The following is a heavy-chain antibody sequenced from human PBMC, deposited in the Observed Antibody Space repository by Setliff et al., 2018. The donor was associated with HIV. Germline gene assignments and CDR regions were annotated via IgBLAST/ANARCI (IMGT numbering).Heavy chain of an antibody. Sequence: PSETLSLTCVVSGYSISSNDWWGWIRQSPGEGLEWIGYIYYSGSIYYNPSLKSRVTMSVDTSKNQFSLKLSSVTAVDTAVYYCAKKGNGDYHFDYWGQGTLVTVSS. CDR3: AKKGNGDYHFDY. D-gene: IGHD4-17*01. CDR2: IYYSGSI. J-gene: IGHJ4*02. V-gene: IGHV4-28*05. CDR1: GYSISSNDW.